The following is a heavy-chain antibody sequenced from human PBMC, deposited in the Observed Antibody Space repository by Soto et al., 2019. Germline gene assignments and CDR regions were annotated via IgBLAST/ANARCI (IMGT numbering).Heavy chain of an antibody. Sequence: GGSLRLSCAGSGCTFRKGWINWVRQAPGKGEEWGGGMKSKTDGGTTDFAAPVKGRFAISRDDSKDMVYVQMNSVKSEDTGIYFCSSDSYSTIIVVRFAYRGHGTPVPVAS. D-gene: IGHD3-22*01. CDR2: MKSKTDGGTT. CDR3: SSDSYSTIIVVRFAY. CDR1: GCTFRKGW. J-gene: IGHJ4*01. V-gene: IGHV3-15*07.